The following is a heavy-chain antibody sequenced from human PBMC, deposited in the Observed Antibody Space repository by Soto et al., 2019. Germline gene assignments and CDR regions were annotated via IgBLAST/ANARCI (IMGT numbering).Heavy chain of an antibody. D-gene: IGHD3-3*02. CDR1: GFTFSSYS. Sequence: EVHLVESGGELVQPGGSLRLSCVASGFTFSSYSMNWVRQVPGKGLEWVSYIRGVSDVIYYAGSVKGRFTISRDNAKNSLYLQMNSLRAEDSFLYYCVRDHFYAFYMWGQGTMVTVSS. J-gene: IGHJ3*02. CDR2: IRGVSDVI. CDR3: VRDHFYAFYM. V-gene: IGHV3-48*01.